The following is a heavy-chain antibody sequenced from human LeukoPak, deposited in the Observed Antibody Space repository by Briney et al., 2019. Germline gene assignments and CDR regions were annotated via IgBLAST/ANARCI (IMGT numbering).Heavy chain of an antibody. D-gene: IGHD3-22*01. V-gene: IGHV4-61*02. CDR2: IYTSGRT. Sequence: SQTLSLTCTVSGGSISSGSYYWSWIRQPAGKGLEWIRRIYTSGRTHYNPSLKSRVTISVDTSKNQCSLKLSSVTAADTAVYYCAREGNYYDSSGYYLPDAFDIWGQGTMVTVSS. CDR1: GGSISSGSYY. CDR3: AREGNYYDSSGYYLPDAFDI. J-gene: IGHJ3*02.